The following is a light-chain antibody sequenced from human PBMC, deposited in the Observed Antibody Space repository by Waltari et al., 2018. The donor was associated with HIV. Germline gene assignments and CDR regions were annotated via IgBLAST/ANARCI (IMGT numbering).Light chain of an antibody. V-gene: IGLV1-44*01. Sequence: QSVLTTPPSASGTPGQRVTLSCSGSSSNIEINTVSWYQQFPGTAPQLLIYSNTQRPSGVPDRFSGSKSGTSAALAISWLQSEDEADYYCATWDDSLNGPVFGGGTKLTVL. CDR1: SSNIEINT. CDR2: SNT. CDR3: ATWDDSLNGPV. J-gene: IGLJ3*02.